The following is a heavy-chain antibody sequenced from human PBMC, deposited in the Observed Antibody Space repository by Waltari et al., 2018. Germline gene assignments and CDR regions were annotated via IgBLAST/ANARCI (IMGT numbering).Heavy chain of an antibody. CDR2: IYSYGRT. Sequence: EVPLVDSGGGLIQPGGYLNLSCVPSAFSVSSNHMSWVRQAPGKGLEWVSVIYSYGRTNYAESVKGRFTISRDSSKNTVYLQMSSLRVEDTAIYYCARDPRWYESGDWGQGTLVTVSS. J-gene: IGHJ4*02. CDR1: AFSVSSNH. D-gene: IGHD2-15*01. CDR3: ARDPRWYESGD. V-gene: IGHV3-53*01.